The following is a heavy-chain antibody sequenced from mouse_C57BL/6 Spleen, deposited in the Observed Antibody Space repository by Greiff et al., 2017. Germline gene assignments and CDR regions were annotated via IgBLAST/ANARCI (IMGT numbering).Heavy chain of an antibody. CDR1: GFTFTDYY. CDR2: IRNKANGYTT. D-gene: IGHD1-1*01. J-gene: IGHJ2*01. V-gene: IGHV7-3*01. CDR3: ARYRDYGSGTCYFDY. Sequence: EVTVVESGGGLVQPGGSLSLSCAASGFTFTDYYMSWVRQPPGKALEWLGFIRNKANGYTTEYSASVKGRFTISRDNSQSILYLQMNALRAEDTDTYYCARYRDYGSGTCYFDYWGQGTTLTVSS.